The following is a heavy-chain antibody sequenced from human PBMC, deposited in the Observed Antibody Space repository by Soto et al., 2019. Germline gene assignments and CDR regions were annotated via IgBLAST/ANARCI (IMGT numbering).Heavy chain of an antibody. CDR3: ARFTALYRSSSVNYFGN. J-gene: IGHJ4*02. V-gene: IGHV3-23*01. CDR1: GFTFSTYA. Sequence: GGSLRLSCAASGFTFSTYAMSWVRQAPGKGLEWVSAISGTGGSTYYADSVKGRFTVSRDNSKNTLYLQMNSLRAEDTAVFYCARFTALYRSSSVNYFGNWGQATLVTVPS. CDR2: ISGTGGST. D-gene: IGHD6-6*01.